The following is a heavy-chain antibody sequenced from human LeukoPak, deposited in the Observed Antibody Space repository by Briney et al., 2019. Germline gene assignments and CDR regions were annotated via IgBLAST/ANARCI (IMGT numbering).Heavy chain of an antibody. D-gene: IGHD3-3*01. CDR2: INHSGST. CDR3: ARHRHDFWSGYYTYFDY. V-gene: IGHV4-34*01. J-gene: IGHJ4*02. Sequence: SETLSLTCAVYGGSFSGYYWSWIRQPPGKGLEWIGEINHSGSTNYNPSLKSRVTISVDTSTNQFSLKLRSVTAADTAVYCCARHRHDFWSGYYTYFDYWGQGTLVTVSS. CDR1: GGSFSGYY.